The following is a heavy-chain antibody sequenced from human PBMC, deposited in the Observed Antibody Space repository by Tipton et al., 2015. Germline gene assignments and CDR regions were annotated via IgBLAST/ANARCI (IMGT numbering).Heavy chain of an antibody. CDR3: TRDPAYYYGMDV. D-gene: IGHD6-25*01. CDR2: TSYRSKWYY. V-gene: IGHV6-1*01. Sequence: VKPSQTLSLTCDISGDSVSSSTSAWNWIRQSPSRGLEWLGRTSYRSKWYYEYSISVKSRVTVTPDTSKNQFSLHLNSVTPEDTAVYYCTRDPAYYYGMDVWGQGTTVTVSS. CDR1: GDSVSSSTSA. J-gene: IGHJ6*02.